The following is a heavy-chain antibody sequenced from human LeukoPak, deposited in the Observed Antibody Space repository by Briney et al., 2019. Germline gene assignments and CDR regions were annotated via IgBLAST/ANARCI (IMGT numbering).Heavy chain of an antibody. J-gene: IGHJ4*02. CDR1: GFTFDDYA. CDR2: ISWNSGSI. V-gene: IGHV3-9*01. CDR3: AKGELGDYFDY. Sequence: PGGSLRLSCAASGFTFDDYAMHWVRQAPGKGLEWVSGISWNSGSIGYADSVKGRFTISRDNAKNSLYLQMNSLRAEDTALYYCAKGELGDYFDYWGQGTLVTVSS. D-gene: IGHD7-27*01.